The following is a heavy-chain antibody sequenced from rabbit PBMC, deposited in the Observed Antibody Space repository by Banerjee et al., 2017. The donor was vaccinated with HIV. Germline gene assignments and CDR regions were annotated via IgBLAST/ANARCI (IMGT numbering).Heavy chain of an antibody. CDR2: IVAGSGNT. J-gene: IGHJ4*01. D-gene: IGHD3-1*01. V-gene: IGHV1S40*01. Sequence: WVRQAPGKGLEWIACIVAGSGNTAYANWAKGRFTISKTSSTTVTLQMTSLTAADTATYFCAGGGLGWNFNLWGPGTLVTVS. CDR3: AGGGLGWNFNL.